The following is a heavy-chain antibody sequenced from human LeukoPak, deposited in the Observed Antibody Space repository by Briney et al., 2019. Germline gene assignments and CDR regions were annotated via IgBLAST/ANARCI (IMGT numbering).Heavy chain of an antibody. J-gene: IGHJ4*02. D-gene: IGHD1-26*01. Sequence: SQTLSLTCTVSGGSISSGGYYWSWIRQHPGKGLGWIGYIYYSGSTYYNPSLKSRVTISVDTSKNQFSLKLSSVTAADTAVYYCARVRGGGRATYFDYWGQGTLVTVSS. CDR1: GGSISSGGYY. CDR2: IYYSGST. CDR3: ARVRGGGRATYFDY. V-gene: IGHV4-31*03.